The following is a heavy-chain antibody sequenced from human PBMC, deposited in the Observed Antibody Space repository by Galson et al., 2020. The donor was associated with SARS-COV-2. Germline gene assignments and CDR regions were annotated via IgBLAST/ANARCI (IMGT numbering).Heavy chain of an antibody. V-gene: IGHV1-18*01. CDR1: GYTFTSYG. CDR3: AREPDTSGYQNWFDP. Sequence: GESLKISCKASGYTFTSYGISWVRQAPRQGPEWMGWINIDNGDTKYAQKFQGRVSMTTDTSTRTAYMELRSLRSDDTAVYYCAREPDTSGYQNWFDPWAREPWSPSPQ. CDR2: INIDNGDT. D-gene: IGHD3-22*01. J-gene: IGHJ5*02.